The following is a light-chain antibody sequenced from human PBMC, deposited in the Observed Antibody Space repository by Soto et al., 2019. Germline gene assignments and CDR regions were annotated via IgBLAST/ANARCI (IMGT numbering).Light chain of an antibody. CDR2: AAS. CDR1: QCISSY. CDR3: QQCYHYWT. V-gene: IGKV1-8*01. Sequence: AIRMTQSPSSFSASTGDRVTITCRASQCISSYLAWYQQKPGKAPKLLIYAASTLQSGVPSRFSGSGSGTEFTLSISSLQPDDFATYFCQQCYHYWTFGQGTKVDSK. J-gene: IGKJ1*01.